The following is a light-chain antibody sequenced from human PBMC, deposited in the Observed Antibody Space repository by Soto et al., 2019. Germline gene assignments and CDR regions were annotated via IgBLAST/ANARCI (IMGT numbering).Light chain of an antibody. Sequence: DIVMTQSPLSLSVTPGEPASISCRSSQSLLHSTGYNYLDWYLQRPGQSPQLLIYSGSSRASGVPDRFSGSGSGTDFTLKISRVEADDVGVYYCMQALQTPPYTFGQGTKLEIK. CDR1: QSLLHSTGYNY. CDR2: SGS. CDR3: MQALQTPPYT. J-gene: IGKJ2*01. V-gene: IGKV2-28*01.